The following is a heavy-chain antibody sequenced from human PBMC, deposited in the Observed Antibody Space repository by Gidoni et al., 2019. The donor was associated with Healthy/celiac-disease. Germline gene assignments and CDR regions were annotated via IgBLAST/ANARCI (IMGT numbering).Heavy chain of an antibody. D-gene: IGHD3-3*01. Sequence: QVQLQESGPGLVKPSQTLSLTCTVSGASISSGGYHWSWIRQHPGQGLEWIGYIYYSGSTYYNPSLKSRVTISVDTSKNQFSLKLSSVTAADTAVYYCASNRRYDLDYYGMDVWGQGTTVTVSS. CDR3: ASNRRYDLDYYGMDV. V-gene: IGHV4-31*03. CDR2: IYYSGST. J-gene: IGHJ6*02. CDR1: GASISSGGYH.